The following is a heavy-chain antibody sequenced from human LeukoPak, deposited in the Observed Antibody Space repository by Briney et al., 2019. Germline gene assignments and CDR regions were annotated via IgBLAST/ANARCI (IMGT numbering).Heavy chain of an antibody. CDR3: AKDRGPPNPMVITKGYVDF. CDR1: GYTFTTDG. J-gene: IGHJ4*02. V-gene: IGHV1-18*01. D-gene: IGHD3-22*01. CDR2: ISSYNGNT. Sequence: GASVKVSCKASGYTFTTDGINWVRQAPGQGLEWMGWISSYNGNTDYAQKLQGRVTMTTDTSTSTAYMELRSLRSDDTAVYYCAKDRGPPNPMVITKGYVDFWGQGTLVTVSS.